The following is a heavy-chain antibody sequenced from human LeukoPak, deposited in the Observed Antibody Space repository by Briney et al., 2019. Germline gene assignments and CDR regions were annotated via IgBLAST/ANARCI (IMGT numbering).Heavy chain of an antibody. V-gene: IGHV4-59*01. CDR2: ISYSGST. D-gene: IGHD6-13*01. CDR1: GGSISSYY. J-gene: IGHJ4*02. CDR3: ARGRSSSWYGLDY. Sequence: SETLSLTCTVSGGSISSYYWSWLRQPPGKGLEWIGYISYSGSTNYNPSLKSRVTISLDTSKNQFSLKLSSVTAADTAVYYCARGRSSSWYGLDYWGQGTLVTVSS.